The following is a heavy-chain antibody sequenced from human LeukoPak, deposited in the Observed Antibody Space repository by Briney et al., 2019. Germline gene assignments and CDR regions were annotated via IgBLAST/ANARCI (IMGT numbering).Heavy chain of an antibody. V-gene: IGHV1-46*01. D-gene: IGHD5-24*01. CDR3: ARDSLAEMATWNAFDI. Sequence: GASVKVSCKASGYTFTSYYMHWVRQAPGQGLEWMGIINPSGGSTSYAQKFQGRVTMTRDTSTSTVYMELSSLRSEDTAVYYCARDSLAEMATWNAFDIWGQGTMVTVSS. J-gene: IGHJ3*02. CDR1: GYTFTSYY. CDR2: INPSGGST.